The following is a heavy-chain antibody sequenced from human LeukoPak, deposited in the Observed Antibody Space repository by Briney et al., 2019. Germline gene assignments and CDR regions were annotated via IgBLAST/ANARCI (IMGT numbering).Heavy chain of an antibody. J-gene: IGHJ3*02. CDR1: GYTFTSYG. CDR3: ARAPRITIFGVVIIGAFDI. Sequence: SVKVSCKASGYTFTSYGISWVRQAPGQGLEWMGGIIPIFGTANYAQKFQGRVTITADESTSTAYMELSSLRSEDTAVYYCARAPRITIFGVVIIGAFDIWGQGTMVTVSS. CDR2: IIPIFGTA. D-gene: IGHD3-3*01. V-gene: IGHV1-69*13.